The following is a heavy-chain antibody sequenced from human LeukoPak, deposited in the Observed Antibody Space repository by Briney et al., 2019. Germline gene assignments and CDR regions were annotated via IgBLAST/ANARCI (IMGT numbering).Heavy chain of an antibody. CDR3: ARQVLVVPSAIADYYYMDV. J-gene: IGHJ6*03. V-gene: IGHV4-34*01. Sequence: PSETLSLTCTVSGDSINSYYWSWIRQPPGKGLEWIGEINHSGTTNYNSSLKSRVTISLDTSKNQFSLKLSSVTAADTAVYYCARQVLVVPSAIADYYYMDVWGKGTTVTVSS. CDR1: GDSINSYY. D-gene: IGHD2-2*02. CDR2: INHSGTT.